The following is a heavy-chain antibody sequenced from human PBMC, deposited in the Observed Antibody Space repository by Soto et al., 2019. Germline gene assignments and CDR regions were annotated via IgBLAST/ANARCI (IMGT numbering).Heavy chain of an antibody. J-gene: IGHJ3*02. D-gene: IGHD5-12*01. CDR3: ARDRGDGYNFDAFDI. V-gene: IGHV4-59*01. Sequence: TLSLTCTVSGGSISSYYWSWIRQPPGKGLEWIGYIYYSGSTNYNPSLKSRVTISVDTSKNQLSLKLSSVTAADTAVYYCARDRGDGYNFDAFDIWGQGTMVTVSS. CDR1: GGSISSYY. CDR2: IYYSGST.